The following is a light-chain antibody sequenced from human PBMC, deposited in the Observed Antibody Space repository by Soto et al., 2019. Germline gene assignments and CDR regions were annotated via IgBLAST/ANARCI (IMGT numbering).Light chain of an antibody. Sequence: QSVLTQPPSVSGAPGQRVTISCTGSSSNIGAGYDVHWYQQLPGTAPKLLIYGNSNRPSGVSNRFSGSKSGNTASLTISGLQAEDEADYHCCSYAGSDTYVFGTGTKVTVL. CDR2: GNS. CDR3: CSYAGSDTYV. V-gene: IGLV1-40*01. CDR1: SSNIGAGYD. J-gene: IGLJ1*01.